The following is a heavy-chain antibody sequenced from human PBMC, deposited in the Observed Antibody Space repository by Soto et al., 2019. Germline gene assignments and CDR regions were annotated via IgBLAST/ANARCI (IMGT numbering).Heavy chain of an antibody. V-gene: IGHV4-34*01. CDR1: GGSFSGFC. D-gene: IGHD3-22*01. CDR2: IYHSGST. Sequence: PKETVSLTRAVYGGSFSGFCCNWLRQPPCKVLEWIGDIYHSGSTNDSPSLKSRVTRSRDTSKIQVSLRLNSVTAADTAVHYGTRSSDYDNRCYYIRREAAFEIGVPGTMV. J-gene: IGHJ3*02. CDR3: TRSSDYDNRCYYIRREAAFEI.